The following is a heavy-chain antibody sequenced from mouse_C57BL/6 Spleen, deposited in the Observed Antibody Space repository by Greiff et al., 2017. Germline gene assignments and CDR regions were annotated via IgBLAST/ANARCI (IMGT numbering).Heavy chain of an antibody. J-gene: IGHJ4*01. Sequence: EVQRVESGGGLVQPGGSMKLSCVASGFTFSNYWMNWVRQSPEKGLEWVAQIRLKSDNYATHYAESVKGRFTISRDDSKSSVYLQMNNLRAEDTGIYYCTRDYDGYAMDYWGQGTSVTVSS. CDR1: GFTFSNYW. CDR2: IRLKSDNYAT. D-gene: IGHD2-4*01. V-gene: IGHV6-3*01. CDR3: TRDYDGYAMDY.